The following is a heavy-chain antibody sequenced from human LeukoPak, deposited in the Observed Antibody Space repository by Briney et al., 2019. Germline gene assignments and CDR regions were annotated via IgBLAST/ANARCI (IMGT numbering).Heavy chain of an antibody. CDR3: AREWLSYSYYMDV. CDR1: GGSFSGYS. D-gene: IGHD5-24*01. V-gene: IGHV4-34*01. J-gene: IGHJ6*03. Sequence: SETLSLTCAVSGGSFSGYSWSWIRQPPGKGLEWLGVIDHSGSTNYQPSLKSRVTISVDTSKNHFSLKLSSVTAADTAVYYCAREWLSYSYYMDVWGKGTTVTVSS. CDR2: IDHSGST.